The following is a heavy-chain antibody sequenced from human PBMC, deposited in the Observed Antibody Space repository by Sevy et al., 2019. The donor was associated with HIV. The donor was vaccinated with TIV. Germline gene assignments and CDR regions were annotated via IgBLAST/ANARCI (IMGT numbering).Heavy chain of an antibody. Sequence: GGSLRLSCAASGFTFSDYYMSWIRQAPGKGLEGVSYISSSSSYTNYAYSVKGRFTISRDNAKNSLYLQMNSLRAEDTTVYYCARAFGFTMVQGGGSDYWGQGTLVTVSS. CDR1: GFTFSDYY. CDR2: ISSSSSYT. J-gene: IGHJ4*02. V-gene: IGHV3-11*06. CDR3: ARAFGFTMVQGGGSDY. D-gene: IGHD3-10*01.